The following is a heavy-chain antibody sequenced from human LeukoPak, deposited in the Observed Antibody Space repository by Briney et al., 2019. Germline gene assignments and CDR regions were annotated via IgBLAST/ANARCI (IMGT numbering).Heavy chain of an antibody. CDR2: ISAYNGNT. CDR1: GYTFTGYY. Sequence: ASVKVSCKASGYTFTGYYMHWVRPAPGQGLEWMGWISAYNGNTNYAQKLQGRVTMTTDTSTSTAYMELRSLRSDDTAVYYCAITSMVRDYWGQGTLVTVSS. D-gene: IGHD3-10*01. V-gene: IGHV1-18*04. CDR3: AITSMVRDY. J-gene: IGHJ4*02.